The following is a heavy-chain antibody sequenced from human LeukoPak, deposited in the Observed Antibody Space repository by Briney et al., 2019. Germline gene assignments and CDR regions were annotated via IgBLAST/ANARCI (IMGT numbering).Heavy chain of an antibody. J-gene: IGHJ4*02. CDR2: ISDHTGTI. Sequence: GGSLRLSCTASGFTFKNYNMIWVRQTPGKGLEWVSYISDHTGTIYYADSVRGRFTISRDNANNSLFLQMNSLRAEDTAVYYCARVGYSSSFDSRGQGTLVTVSS. D-gene: IGHD6-13*01. CDR1: GFTFKNYN. V-gene: IGHV3-48*01. CDR3: ARVGYSSSFDS.